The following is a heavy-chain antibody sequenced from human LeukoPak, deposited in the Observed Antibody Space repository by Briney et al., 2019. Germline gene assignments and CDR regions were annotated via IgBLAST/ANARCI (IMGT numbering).Heavy chain of an antibody. CDR3: ARAGLLWFGEFRPELDY. V-gene: IGHV4-38-2*01. Sequence: SESLSVTPAVVGYSISGGSYWCRNREPRRKGLEWVGSIYHSGSNYYNPSLKSRVTISLDTSKNQFSLKMSSLTAADTAVYYCARAGLLWFGEFRPELDYWGQGTLVTVSS. CDR1: GYSISGGSY. D-gene: IGHD3-10*01. J-gene: IGHJ4*02. CDR2: IYHSGSN.